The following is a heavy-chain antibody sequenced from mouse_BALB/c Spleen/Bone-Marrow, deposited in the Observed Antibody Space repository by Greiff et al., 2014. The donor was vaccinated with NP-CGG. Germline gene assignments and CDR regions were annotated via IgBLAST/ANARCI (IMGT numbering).Heavy chain of an antibody. CDR2: IYYSGTI. D-gene: IGHD3-3*01. J-gene: IGHJ2*01. Sequence: EVQLVESGPGLVKPSQTVSLTCTVTGISITTGNYRWSWIRQFPGKKLEWIGYIYYSGTITYNPSLTSRTTITRDTSKSQFFLEMNSLTAEDTAAYYCARDGGDGDFDYWGQGTTLTVSS. V-gene: IGHV3-5*02. CDR3: ARDGGDGDFDY. CDR1: GISITTGNYR.